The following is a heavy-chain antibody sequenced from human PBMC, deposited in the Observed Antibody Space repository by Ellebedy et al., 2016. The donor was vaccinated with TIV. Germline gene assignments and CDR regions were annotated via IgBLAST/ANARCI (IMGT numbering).Heavy chain of an antibody. J-gene: IGHJ4*02. CDR3: ARRYSGSSCHYFDY. Sequence: MPSETLSLTCTVSGGSISSNYWDWIRQPPGKGLEWIGYIYNSVITNYNPSLKSRVTMSVDTSKRQLSLKLRSVTAADTAVYYCARRYSGSSCHYFDYWGQGALVIVSS. CDR2: IYNSVIT. CDR1: GGSISSNY. V-gene: IGHV4-59*08. D-gene: IGHD1-26*01.